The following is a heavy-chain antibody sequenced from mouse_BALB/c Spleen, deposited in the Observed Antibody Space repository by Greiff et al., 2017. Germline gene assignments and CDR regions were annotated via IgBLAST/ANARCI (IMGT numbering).Heavy chain of an antibody. CDR1: GFSLTGYG. Sequence: QVQLKESGPGLVAPSQSLSITCTVSGFSLTGYGVNWVRQPPGKGLEWLGMIWGDGSTDYNSALKSRLSISKDNSKSQVFLKMNSLQTDDTARYYCARERGNYYGSSYFDYWGQGTTLTVSS. V-gene: IGHV2-6-7*01. J-gene: IGHJ2*01. CDR2: IWGDGST. CDR3: ARERGNYYGSSYFDY. D-gene: IGHD1-1*01.